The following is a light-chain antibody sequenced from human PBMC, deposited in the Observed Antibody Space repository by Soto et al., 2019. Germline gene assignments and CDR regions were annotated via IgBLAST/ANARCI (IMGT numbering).Light chain of an antibody. Sequence: VLTPSPYTLSLAVGLRAALSGRASQSVSSSYLAWYQQKPGQAPRLLIYGASSRATGIPDRFSGSGSGTDFTLTISRLEPEDFAVYYCQQYGNSPITFGQGTGLEIK. J-gene: IGKJ5*01. CDR2: GAS. CDR3: QQYGNSPIT. CDR1: QSVSSSY. V-gene: IGKV3-20*01.